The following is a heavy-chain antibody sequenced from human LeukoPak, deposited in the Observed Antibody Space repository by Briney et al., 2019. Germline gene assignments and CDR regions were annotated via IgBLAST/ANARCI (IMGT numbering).Heavy chain of an antibody. Sequence: PSETLSLTCTVSGGSISRYYWSWIRQPPGKGLEWIGYKDYSGSTNYNPSLKSRVTISVDTSKNQFSLKLSSVTAADTAVYYCARGRSSMVRGYYYYYMDVWGKGTTVTISS. J-gene: IGHJ6*03. CDR2: KDYSGST. D-gene: IGHD3-10*01. V-gene: IGHV4-59*01. CDR1: GGSISRYY. CDR3: ARGRSSMVRGYYYYYMDV.